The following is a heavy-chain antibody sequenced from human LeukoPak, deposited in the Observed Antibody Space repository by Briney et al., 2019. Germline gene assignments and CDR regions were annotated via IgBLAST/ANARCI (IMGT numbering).Heavy chain of an antibody. CDR1: GFTLSRYW. J-gene: IGHJ5*02. Sequence: PGGSLRLSCAASGFTLSRYWMHWVRQAPGKGLVWISRINSDGSRTTYADSVKGRFTISRDNAKNTLYLQMNSLRAEDTAVYYCARDPQGVTETTDWFDPWGQGTLVTVSS. D-gene: IGHD1-7*01. V-gene: IGHV3-74*01. CDR2: INSDGSRT. CDR3: ARDPQGVTETTDWFDP.